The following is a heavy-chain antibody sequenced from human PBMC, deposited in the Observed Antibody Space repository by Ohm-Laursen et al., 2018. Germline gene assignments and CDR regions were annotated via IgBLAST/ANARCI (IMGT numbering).Heavy chain of an antibody. J-gene: IGHJ3*02. CDR2: ISDTGSHI. CDR1: GFTFTYYA. D-gene: IGHD3-22*01. CDR3: ARDDYFDISGYDSDNGFDI. Sequence: SLRLSCAASGFTFTYYAMNWVRQAPGTGLEWVSYISDTGSHIYYAGSVRGRFTISRDNAQNSLYLHMSSLRAEDTAIYYCARDDYFDISGYDSDNGFDIWGQGTMVTVSS. V-gene: IGHV3-21*01.